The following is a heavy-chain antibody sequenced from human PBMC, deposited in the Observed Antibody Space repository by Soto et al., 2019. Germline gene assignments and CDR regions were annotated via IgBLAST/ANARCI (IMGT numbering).Heavy chain of an antibody. CDR2: ISPSSSYI. J-gene: IGHJ5*02. V-gene: IGHV3-21*01. CDR3: ARETRDSSA. D-gene: IGHD1-1*01. CDR1: GFIFSSST. Sequence: GGSLRLGCAASGFIFSSSTLSWVRQAPGKGLEWVSCISPSSSYIYYADSVKGRFSISRDNAKNSLFLEMNNLRAEDTAVYYCARETRDSSAWGQGTLVTVSS.